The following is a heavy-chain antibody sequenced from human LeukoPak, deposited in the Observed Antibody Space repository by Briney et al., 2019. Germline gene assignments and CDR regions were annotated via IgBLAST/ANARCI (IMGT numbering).Heavy chain of an antibody. CDR3: ARTVAHRYYYGMDV. J-gene: IGHJ6*02. CDR2: ISSSSSYI. Sequence: GGSLRLSCAASGFTFSSYSMNWVRQAPGKGLEWVSSISSSSSYIYYADSVKGRFTISRDNAKNSLYLQMNSLRAEDTAVYYCARTVAHRYYYGMDVWGQGTTVTVSS. D-gene: IGHD2-15*01. V-gene: IGHV3-21*01. CDR1: GFTFSSYS.